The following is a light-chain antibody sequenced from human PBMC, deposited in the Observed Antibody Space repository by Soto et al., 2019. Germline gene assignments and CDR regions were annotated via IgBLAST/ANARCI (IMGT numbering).Light chain of an antibody. CDR2: DVS. Sequence: QSVLTQPRSVSGSPGQSVTISCTGTSSDVGGYNYVSWYQQHPGKAPKLMIYDVSKRPSGVPDRFSGSKSGNTASLTISGLQAEDDADYYCCSDAGSALYVFGTGTKVTVL. CDR3: CSDAGSALYV. J-gene: IGLJ1*01. V-gene: IGLV2-11*01. CDR1: SSDVGGYNY.